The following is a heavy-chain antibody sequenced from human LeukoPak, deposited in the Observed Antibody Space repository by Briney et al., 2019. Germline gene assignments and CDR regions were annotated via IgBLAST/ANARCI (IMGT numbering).Heavy chain of an antibody. CDR2: ISYDGSNK. Sequence: GRSLRLSCAASGFTFSSYGMHWVRQAPGKGLEWVAVISYDGSNKYYADSVKGRFTISRDNSKNTLYLQMNSLRAEDTAVYCCAKEGRYCSGGSCYYFDYWGQGTLVTVSS. CDR3: AKEGRYCSGGSCYYFDY. D-gene: IGHD2-15*01. CDR1: GFTFSSYG. J-gene: IGHJ4*02. V-gene: IGHV3-30*18.